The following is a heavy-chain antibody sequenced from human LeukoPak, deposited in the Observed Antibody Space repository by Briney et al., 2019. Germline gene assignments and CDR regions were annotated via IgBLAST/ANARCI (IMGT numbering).Heavy chain of an antibody. CDR1: GFTVNNNR. J-gene: IGHJ1*01. Sequence: PGESLRLSCAASGFTVNNNRMGWVRQAPGKGLEWVSITYSGGTTYYADSVRGRFTISRDDSKNTLYLQMNSLTVGDTAVYYCARERSGAYPEHWGQGTLVTVSS. CDR2: TYSGGTT. CDR3: ARERSGAYPEH. D-gene: IGHD7-27*01. V-gene: IGHV3-53*01.